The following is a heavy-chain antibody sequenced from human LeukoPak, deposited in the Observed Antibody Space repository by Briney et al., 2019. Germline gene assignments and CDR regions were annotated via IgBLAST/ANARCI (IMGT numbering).Heavy chain of an antibody. J-gene: IGHJ6*02. D-gene: IGHD3-9*01. CDR1: GFTFSNYN. V-gene: IGHV3-48*04. Sequence: GGSLRLSCAASGFTFSNYNMNWVRQAPGKGLEWVSISSDSGTIYYGDSVKGRFTISRDNAKNSLYLQMNSLRAEDTAVYYCAREKDYDILTGDYYGMDVWGQGTTVTVSS. CDR3: AREKDYDILTGDYYGMDV. CDR2: SSDSGTI.